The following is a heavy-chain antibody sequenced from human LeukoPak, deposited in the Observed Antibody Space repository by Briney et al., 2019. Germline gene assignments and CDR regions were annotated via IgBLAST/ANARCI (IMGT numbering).Heavy chain of an antibody. CDR1: GYTFTSYA. D-gene: IGHD1-20*01. CDR3: ARVRSVTGFFDY. J-gene: IGHJ4*02. V-gene: IGHV1-3*01. CDR2: INVGNGNT. Sequence: ASVKVSCKASGYTFTSYAMHWVRQAPGQRLEWMGWINVGNGNTKYSQKFQGRVTITRDTSASTAYMELSSLRSEDTAVYYCARVRSVTGFFDYWGQGTLVTVSS.